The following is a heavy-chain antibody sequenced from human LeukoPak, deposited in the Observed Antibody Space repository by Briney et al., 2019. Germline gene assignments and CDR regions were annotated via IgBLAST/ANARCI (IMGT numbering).Heavy chain of an antibody. V-gene: IGHV1-8*01. D-gene: IGHD6-6*01. CDR2: MNPNSGNT. CDR1: RCTLTSYV. CDR3: ARFKYSSSSAYFDY. Sequence: GASVKVSCLSSRCTLTSYVINWVRQATGQGIEWMGWMNPNSGNTGYAQKVQGRVTMTRNNSISTAYMELSSLRSEDTAVYYCARFKYSSSSAYFDYWGQGTLVTVSS. J-gene: IGHJ4*02.